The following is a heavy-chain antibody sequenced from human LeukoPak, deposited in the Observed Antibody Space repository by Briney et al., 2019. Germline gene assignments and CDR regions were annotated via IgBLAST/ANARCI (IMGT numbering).Heavy chain of an antibody. CDR2: IYYSGST. V-gene: IGHV4-30-4*01. CDR3: ARSDSGYELDY. J-gene: IGHJ4*02. D-gene: IGHD5-12*01. CDR1: GGSISSGDYY. Sequence: SQTLSLTCTVSGGSISSGDYYWSWIRQPSGKGLEWIGYIYYSGSTYYNPSLKSRVTISVDTSKNQFSLKLSSVTAADTAVYYCARSDSGYELDYWGQGTLVTVSS.